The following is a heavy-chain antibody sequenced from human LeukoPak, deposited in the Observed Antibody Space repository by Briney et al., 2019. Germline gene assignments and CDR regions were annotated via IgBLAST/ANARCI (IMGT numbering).Heavy chain of an antibody. V-gene: IGHV1-2*02. CDR2: INPNSGGT. Sequence: ASVKVSCKASGYTFTGYYMHWVRQAPGQGLEWMGWINPNSGGTNYAQKFQGRVTMTRDTSISTAYVELSRLRSDDTAVYYCARPITIFPYYMDVWGKGTTVAVSS. CDR1: GYTFTGYY. CDR3: ARPITIFPYYMDV. J-gene: IGHJ6*03. D-gene: IGHD3-3*01.